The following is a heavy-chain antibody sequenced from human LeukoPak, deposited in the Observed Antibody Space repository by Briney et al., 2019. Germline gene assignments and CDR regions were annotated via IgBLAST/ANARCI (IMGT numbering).Heavy chain of an antibody. CDR1: GFTFSDYY. D-gene: IGHD1-26*01. Sequence: PGGSLRPSCAASGFTFSDYYMSWIRQAPGKGLEWVSYISSGGSTIYYADSVKGRFTISRDNAKNSLYLQMNSLRAEDTAVYYCARDLKDSGSFSDYWGQGTLVTVSS. CDR3: ARDLKDSGSFSDY. CDR2: ISSGGSTI. J-gene: IGHJ4*02. V-gene: IGHV3-11*01.